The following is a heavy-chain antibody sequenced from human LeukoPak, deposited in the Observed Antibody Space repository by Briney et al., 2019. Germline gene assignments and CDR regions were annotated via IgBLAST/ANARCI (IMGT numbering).Heavy chain of an antibody. V-gene: IGHV3-23*01. Sequence: PGGSLRLSCAASGFTFSSYAMSWVRQAPGKGLEWVSAISGSGGSTYYADSVKGRFTISRDNSKNTLYLQMNSLRAEDTAVYYCAPMVDYYDSSGVDYWGQGTLVTVSS. J-gene: IGHJ4*02. CDR3: APMVDYYDSSGVDY. D-gene: IGHD3-22*01. CDR1: GFTFSSYA. CDR2: ISGSGGST.